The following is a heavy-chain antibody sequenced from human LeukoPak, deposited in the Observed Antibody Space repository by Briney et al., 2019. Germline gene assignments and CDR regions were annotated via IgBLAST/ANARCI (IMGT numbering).Heavy chain of an antibody. V-gene: IGHV1-69*04. CDR3: ARDQKPDIVVVPAARPHWFYP. Sequence: SVKVSCKASGGTFSSYAISWVRQAPGQGLEWMGRIIPIFGIANYAQKFQGRVTITADKSTSTAYMELSSLRSEDTAVYYCARDQKPDIVVVPAARPHWFYPWGQGTLVTVSS. D-gene: IGHD2-2*01. CDR2: IIPIFGIA. J-gene: IGHJ5*02. CDR1: GGTFSSYA.